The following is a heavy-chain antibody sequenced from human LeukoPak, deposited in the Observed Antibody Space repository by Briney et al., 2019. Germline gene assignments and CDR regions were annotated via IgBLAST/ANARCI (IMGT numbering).Heavy chain of an antibody. CDR1: GFSFSSDW. CDR3: ARDFREYYYGMDV. V-gene: IGHV3-74*01. D-gene: IGHD5-24*01. Sequence: GGSLRFSCAASGFSFSSDWMYWVRQAPGKGLVWVSRINSDGDTDYADAVKGRFTISRDNAKNTLYLQMNSLRAEDTAVYYCARDFREYYYGMDVWGQGTTVTVSS. J-gene: IGHJ6*02. CDR2: INSDGDT.